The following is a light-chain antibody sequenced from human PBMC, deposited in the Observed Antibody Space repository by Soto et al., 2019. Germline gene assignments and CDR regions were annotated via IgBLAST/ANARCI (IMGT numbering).Light chain of an antibody. Sequence: QSALTQPPSVSGSPGQSVTISCTGTSSDVGGYNYVSWYQHHPGKAPKLMIYDVSKRPSGVPDRFSGSESGNTASLTISGLQADDEADYYCCSYTGSYPLYVFGTGTKLTVL. CDR3: CSYTGSYPLYV. CDR1: SSDVGGYNY. CDR2: DVS. V-gene: IGLV2-11*01. J-gene: IGLJ1*01.